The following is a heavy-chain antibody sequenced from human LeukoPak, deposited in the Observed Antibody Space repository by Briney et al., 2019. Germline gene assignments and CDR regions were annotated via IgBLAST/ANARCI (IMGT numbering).Heavy chain of an antibody. Sequence: PSETLSLTCTVSGDSISSYYWSWIRQPPGKGLEWIGYIYYSGSTNYNPSLKSRVTISVDTSKNQFSLKLSSVTAADTAVYYCARGPGGGVDYWGQGTLVTVSS. V-gene: IGHV4-59*01. J-gene: IGHJ4*02. D-gene: IGHD3-16*01. CDR1: GDSISSYY. CDR2: IYYSGST. CDR3: ARGPGGGVDY.